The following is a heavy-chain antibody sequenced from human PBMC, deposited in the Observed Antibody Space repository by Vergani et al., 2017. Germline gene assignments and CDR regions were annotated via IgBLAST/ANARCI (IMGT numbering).Heavy chain of an antibody. CDR2: ISGSGGST. D-gene: IGHD5-24*01. Sequence: EVQLLESGGGLVQPGGSLRLSCAASGFTFSSYAMSWVRQAPGKGLEWVSSISGSGGSTYYADSVKGRFTISRDNSKNTLYLQMNSLRAEDTAVYYCAKLLGTATIKTRMSGRGYYFDYWGQGTLVTVSS. CDR3: AKLLGTATIKTRMSGRGYYFDY. J-gene: IGHJ4*02. V-gene: IGHV3-23*01. CDR1: GFTFSSYA.